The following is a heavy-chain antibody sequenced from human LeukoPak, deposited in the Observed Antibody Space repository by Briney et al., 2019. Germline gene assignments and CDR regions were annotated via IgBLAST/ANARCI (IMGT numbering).Heavy chain of an antibody. Sequence: GGSLRLSCSASPFPFSGYYMSWIRQAPGKGLDWVSYISSSGRSIYYTDSVKGRFTISRDNAKNSVYLQMNSLRAEDTAVYYCARDGVYYDSSGLDYWGQGTLVTVSS. CDR1: PFPFSGYY. CDR2: ISSSGRSI. D-gene: IGHD3-22*01. CDR3: ARDGVYYDSSGLDY. J-gene: IGHJ4*02. V-gene: IGHV3-11*04.